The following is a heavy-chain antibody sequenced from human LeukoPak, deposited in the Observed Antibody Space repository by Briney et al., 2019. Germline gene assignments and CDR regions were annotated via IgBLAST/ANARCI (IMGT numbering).Heavy chain of an antibody. CDR2: IYSGGNT. J-gene: IGHJ4*02. V-gene: IGHV3-53*04. CDR1: GFTFSSYA. Sequence: GGSLRLSCAASGFTFSSYAMSWVRQAPGKGLEWVSVIYSGGNTYYSDSVKGRFTISTHYSENTLYLQMNSLRAEDTAVYYCARDPQLTGVFDYWGQGTLVTVSS. D-gene: IGHD7-27*01. CDR3: ARDPQLTGVFDY.